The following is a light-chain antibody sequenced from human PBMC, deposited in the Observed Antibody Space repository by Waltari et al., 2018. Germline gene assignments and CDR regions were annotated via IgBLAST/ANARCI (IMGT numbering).Light chain of an antibody. CDR1: QSISMN. CDR2: AAS. V-gene: IGKV3-20*01. Sequence: EIVLTQSPGTLSLSPGERATLSCRASQSISMNLVCYHKKPGQAPRLLIYAASTRATGIPDRFSGSGSGTDFSLTISRLEPEDFAVYYCQHYLRLPVTFGQGTKVEIK. CDR3: QHYLRLPVT. J-gene: IGKJ1*01.